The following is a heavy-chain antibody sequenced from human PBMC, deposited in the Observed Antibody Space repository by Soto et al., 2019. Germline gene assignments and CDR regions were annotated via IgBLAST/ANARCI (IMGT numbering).Heavy chain of an antibody. Sequence: PSQTLSLTCAISGDSVSSNSAAWNWIRQSPSRGLEWLGRTYYRSKWYNDYAVSMKSRITINPDTSKNQFSLHLNSVTPEDTAVYYCAKTASISGREEAYLALAYWGQGTLDPVSS. D-gene: IGHD3-10*01. CDR1: GDSVSSNSAA. J-gene: IGHJ4*02. CDR2: TYYRSKWYN. CDR3: AKTASISGREEAYLALAY. V-gene: IGHV6-1*01.